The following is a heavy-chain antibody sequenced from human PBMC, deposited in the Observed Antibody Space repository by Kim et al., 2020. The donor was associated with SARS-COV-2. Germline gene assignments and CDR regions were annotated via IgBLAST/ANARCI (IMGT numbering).Heavy chain of an antibody. CDR1: GFTFSSYW. CDR2: IKQDGSQI. D-gene: IGHD1-7*01. CDR3: ARAGMDWDYPHGY. Sequence: GGSLRLSCAASGFTFSSYWMNWVRQAPGKGLEWVANIKQDGSQIYSVDSVRGRFTISRDNAKNSLYLQMNSLRAEDTAVYYCARAGMDWDYPHGYWGQG. J-gene: IGHJ4*02. V-gene: IGHV3-7*05.